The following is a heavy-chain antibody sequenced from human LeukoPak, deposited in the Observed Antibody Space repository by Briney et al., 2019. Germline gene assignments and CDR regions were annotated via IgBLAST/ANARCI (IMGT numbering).Heavy chain of an antibody. V-gene: IGHV4-34*01. CDR3: ARGIPSVDCSGGSCYPYNWFDP. J-gene: IGHJ5*02. Sequence: SETLSLTCAVYGGSFSGYYWSWIRQPPGKGRGWGGEINHSGSTNYNPSLKSRVTISVDPSKNQFSLKLSSVTAADTAVYYCARGIPSVDCSGGSCYPYNWFDPWGQGTLVTVSS. CDR2: INHSGST. CDR1: GGSFSGYY. D-gene: IGHD2-15*01.